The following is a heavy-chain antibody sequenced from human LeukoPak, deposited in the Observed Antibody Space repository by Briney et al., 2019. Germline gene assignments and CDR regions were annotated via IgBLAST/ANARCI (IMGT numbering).Heavy chain of an antibody. CDR2: INHSGST. Sequence: SETLSLTCAVYGGSFSSYYWSWIRQPPGKGLEWIGEINHSGSTNYNPSLKRRVTISVDTPKNQFSLKLSSVTAADTAVNYCAXXXXXXXXXXYYYYFDYWGQGTLVTVSS. CDR3: AXXXXXXXXXXYYYYFDY. D-gene: IGHD3-22*01. J-gene: IGHJ4*02. CDR1: GGSFSSYY. V-gene: IGHV4-34*01.